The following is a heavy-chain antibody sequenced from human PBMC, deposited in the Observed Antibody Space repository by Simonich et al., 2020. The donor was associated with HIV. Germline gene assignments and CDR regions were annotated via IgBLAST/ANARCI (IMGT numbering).Heavy chain of an antibody. J-gene: IGHJ4*02. CDR1: GGSFSGYY. CDR3: ARGFYQRLYYFDY. CDR2: INHSGST. V-gene: IGHV4-34*01. D-gene: IGHD2-2*01. Sequence: QVQLQQWGAGLLKPSETLSLTCAVYGGSFSGYYWIWIRQPPGRGLEWIGKINHSGSTNYNPSLKSRVTISVDTSKNQFSLKLSSVTAADTAVYYCARGFYQRLYYFDYWGQGTLVTVSS.